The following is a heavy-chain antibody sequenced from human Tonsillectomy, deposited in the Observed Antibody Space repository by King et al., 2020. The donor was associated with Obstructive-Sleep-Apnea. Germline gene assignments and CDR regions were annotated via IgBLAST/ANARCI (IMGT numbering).Heavy chain of an antibody. CDR2: INPSDGTT. J-gene: IGHJ6*02. CDR1: GYTFTSYY. Sequence: VQLVESGAEVKKSGASVKVSCKASGYTFTSYYIHWVRQAPGQGLEWMGIINPSDGTTHNAPKFQGRVTMTRDTSTSTVYMELTSLRYEDTAVYYCARPLSKLPPRHNGMDVWGQGTTVTVSS. D-gene: IGHD3-16*02. CDR3: ARPLSKLPPRHNGMDV. V-gene: IGHV1-46*01.